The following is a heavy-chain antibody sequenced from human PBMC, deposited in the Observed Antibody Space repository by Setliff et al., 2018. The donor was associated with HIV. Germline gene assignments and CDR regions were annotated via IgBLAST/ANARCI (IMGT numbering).Heavy chain of an antibody. V-gene: IGHV4-4*07. Sequence: SETLSLTCTVSGGSISSYYWSWIRQPAGKGLEWIGRIYTSGSTYYNPSLMSRVTISVDTSKNQFSLKLRSVTAADTAVYYCARQWRDQYNSGVSTEYFQHWGLGTLVTVSS. CDR2: IYTSGST. J-gene: IGHJ1*01. CDR3: ARQWRDQYNSGVSTEYFQH. D-gene: IGHD3-22*01. CDR1: GGSISSYY.